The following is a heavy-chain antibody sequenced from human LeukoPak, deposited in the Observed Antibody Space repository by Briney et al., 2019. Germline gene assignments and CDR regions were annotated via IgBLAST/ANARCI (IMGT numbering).Heavy chain of an antibody. D-gene: IGHD5-18*01. CDR1: GFTFSSYG. CDR2: ISGSGGST. J-gene: IGHJ4*02. CDR3: ARDCESGYSYGLC. V-gene: IGHV3-23*01. Sequence: TGGSLRLSCAASGFTFSSYGMSWVRQAPGKGLEWVSAISGSGGSTYYADSVKGRFTISRDNSKNTLYLQMNSLRAEDTAVYYCARDCESGYSYGLCWGQGTLVTVSS.